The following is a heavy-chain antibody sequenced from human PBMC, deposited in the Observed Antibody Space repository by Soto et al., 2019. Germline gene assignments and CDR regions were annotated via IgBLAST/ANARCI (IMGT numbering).Heavy chain of an antibody. CDR2: INPNSGGT. D-gene: IGHD3-10*01. CDR3: ALTRESGDAFDI. Sequence: ASMKVSCKASGYTFTGYYMHWVRQAPGQGLEWMGWINPNSGGTNYAQKFQGWVTMTRDTSISTAYMELSRLRSDDTAVYYCALTRESGDAFDIWGQGTMVTISS. J-gene: IGHJ3*02. V-gene: IGHV1-2*04. CDR1: GYTFTGYY.